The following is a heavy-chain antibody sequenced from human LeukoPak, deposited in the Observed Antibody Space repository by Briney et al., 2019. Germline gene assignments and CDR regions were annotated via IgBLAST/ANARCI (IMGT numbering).Heavy chain of an antibody. CDR2: INAGNGNT. D-gene: IGHD3-16*02. V-gene: IGHV1-3*01. J-gene: IGHJ4*02. CDR3: ARDLVELRLGELSPGY. CDR1: GYTFTSYA. Sequence: ASVKVSCKASGYTFTSYAMHWARQAPGQRLEWMGWINAGNGNTKYSQKFQGRVTITRDTSASTAYMELSSLRSEDTAVYYCARDLVELRLGELSPGYWGQGTLVTVSS.